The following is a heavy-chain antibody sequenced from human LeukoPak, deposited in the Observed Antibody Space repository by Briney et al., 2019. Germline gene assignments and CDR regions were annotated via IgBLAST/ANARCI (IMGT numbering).Heavy chain of an antibody. CDR2: ISTDNGNT. J-gene: IGHJ4*02. Sequence: ASVKVSCKASGYSFTSYGINWVRQAPGQGLEWMGWISTDNGNTDYAQNLQGRVTMTTVTSTSTAYMELRSLRSDDTAVYYCARGYSYGYGPLDYWGQGTLVTVSS. CDR1: GYSFTSYG. D-gene: IGHD5-18*01. V-gene: IGHV1-18*01. CDR3: ARGYSYGYGPLDY.